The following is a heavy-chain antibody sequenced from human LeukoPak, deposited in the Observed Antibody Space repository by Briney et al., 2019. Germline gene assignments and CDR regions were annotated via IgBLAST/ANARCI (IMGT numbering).Heavy chain of an antibody. D-gene: IGHD1-7*01. CDR1: GGSISSGSYY. J-gene: IGHJ6*03. V-gene: IGHV4-61*02. CDR2: IYASGST. CDR3: ASERYAELRAYYYMAV. Sequence: SETLSLTCTVSGGSISSGSYYWGWLRQPAGKGLEWIGRIYASGSTNYHPSLKSRVTISVDTSKNQFSLKLSSVTAADTAVYYCASERYAELRAYYYMAVWGKGTTVTVSS.